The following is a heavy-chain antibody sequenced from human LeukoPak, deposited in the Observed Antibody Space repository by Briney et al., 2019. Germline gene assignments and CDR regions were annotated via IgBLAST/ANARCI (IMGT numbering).Heavy chain of an antibody. V-gene: IGHV3-74*01. CDR2: INSDGSST. CDR1: GFTFSSYW. CDR3: ARDLPDSYGPEGNWYFDL. J-gene: IGHJ2*01. D-gene: IGHD5-18*01. Sequence: GGALRLSCAASGFTFSSYWMHWVRQAPGKGLVWVSRINSDGSSTSYADSVKGRFTISRDNAKNTLYLQMNSLRAEDTAVYYCARDLPDSYGPEGNWYFDLWGRGTLVTVSS.